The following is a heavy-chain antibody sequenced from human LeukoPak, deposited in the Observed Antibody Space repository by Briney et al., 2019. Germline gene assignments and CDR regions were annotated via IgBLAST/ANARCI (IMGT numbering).Heavy chain of an antibody. D-gene: IGHD6-6*01. CDR2: ISGSGGST. Sequence: PGGSLGLSCAASGFTFSSYAMSWVRQAPGKGLEWVSAISGSGGSTYYADSVKGRFTISRDNSKNTLYLQMNSLRAEDTAVYYCAKDMRLSSIFDYWGQGTLVTVSS. CDR3: AKDMRLSSIFDY. V-gene: IGHV3-23*01. J-gene: IGHJ4*02. CDR1: GFTFSSYA.